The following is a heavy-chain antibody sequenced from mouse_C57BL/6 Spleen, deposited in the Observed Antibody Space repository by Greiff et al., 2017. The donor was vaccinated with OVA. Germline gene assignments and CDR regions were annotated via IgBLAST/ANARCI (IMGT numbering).Heavy chain of an antibody. CDR3: ARYRVTTVRPYFDY. CDR2: ISYSGST. Sequence: EVKLMESGPGLVKPSQTLSLTCSVTGYSFTSDYLNWIRKFPGNKLEYMGYISYSGSTYYNPSLNSRISITRDTSKNQYYLQLNSVTTENTATYYGARYRVTTVRPYFDYWGQGTTLTVSS. D-gene: IGHD1-1*01. J-gene: IGHJ2*01. V-gene: IGHV3-8*01. CDR1: GYSFTSDY.